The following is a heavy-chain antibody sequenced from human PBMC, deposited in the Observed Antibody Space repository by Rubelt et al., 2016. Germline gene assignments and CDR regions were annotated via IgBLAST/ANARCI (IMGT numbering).Heavy chain of an antibody. CDR1: GFTFSSYS. J-gene: IGHJ6*02. CDR2: ISSSSSTI. D-gene: IGHD3-22*01. V-gene: IGHV3-48*04. CDR3: ARDGSDSSGYYSPYYYYYGMDV. Sequence: EVQLVESGGGLVQPGGSLRLSCAASGFTFSSYSMNWVRQAPGKGLEWVSYISSSSSTIYYADSGKGRFTISRDNAKNSLYLQMNSLRAEATAVYYCARDGSDSSGYYSPYYYYYGMDVWGQGTTVTVSS.